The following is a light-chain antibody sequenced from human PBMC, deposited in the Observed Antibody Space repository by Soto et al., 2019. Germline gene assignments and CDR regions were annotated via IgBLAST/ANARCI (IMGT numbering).Light chain of an antibody. J-gene: IGKJ2*01. CDR2: GAS. Sequence: EIVLTQSPGALSLSPGERATLSCRASQSISSSYLAWYQQKPAQAPRLLIYGASNRATGIPDRFSGSGSGTDFTITISRREPEDFAVYCCQLYDTSPPGYTFGQGTKLEIK. CDR1: QSISSSY. V-gene: IGKV3-20*01. CDR3: QLYDTSPPGYT.